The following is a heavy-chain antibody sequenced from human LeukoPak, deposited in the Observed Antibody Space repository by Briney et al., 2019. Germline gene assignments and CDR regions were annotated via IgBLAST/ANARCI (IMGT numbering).Heavy chain of an antibody. CDR1: GGSINNYY. Sequence: PSETLSPTCTVSGGSINNYYWSWIRQPPGKGLEYIGYIYYSGSTNYNPSLKSRVTISVDTSKNQFSLKVRSVTAADTAVYYCARGTMMVGPWGQGTLVTVSS. CDR2: IYYSGST. D-gene: IGHD3-22*01. CDR3: ARGTMMVGP. J-gene: IGHJ5*02. V-gene: IGHV4-59*01.